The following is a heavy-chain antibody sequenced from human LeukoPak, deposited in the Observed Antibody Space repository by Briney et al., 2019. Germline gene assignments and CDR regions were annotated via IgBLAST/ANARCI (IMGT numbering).Heavy chain of an antibody. J-gene: IGHJ6*03. CDR2: IYYSGST. CDR1: GGSISSSY. V-gene: IGHV4-59*08. Sequence: SETLSLTCIVSGGSISSSYWSWLRQPPGKGLEWIGYIYYSGSTNYNPSLQSRVTISVDTSNNQFSLKLSSVTAADTAVYYCARSFRHYYYMDVWGQGTTVTVSS. CDR3: ARSFRHYYYMDV.